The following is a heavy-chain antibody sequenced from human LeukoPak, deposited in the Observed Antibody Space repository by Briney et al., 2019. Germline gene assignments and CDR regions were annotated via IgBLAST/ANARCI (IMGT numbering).Heavy chain of an antibody. J-gene: IGHJ5*02. CDR2: TYPGGSQT. D-gene: IGHD1-26*01. V-gene: IGHV5-51*01. CDR3: ARRYYTRVWFDP. CDR1: SSTFTNYW. Sequence: GESLKISCKASSSTFTNYWIGWVRQLPGRGLEWMGITYPGGSQTIYMPPFQGQVTISVDESATTAFSQWNTLKATDTAMYYCARRYYTRVWFDPWGQGTLVTVSS.